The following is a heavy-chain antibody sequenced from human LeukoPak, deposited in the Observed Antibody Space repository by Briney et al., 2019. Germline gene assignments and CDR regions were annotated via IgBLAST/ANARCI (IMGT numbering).Heavy chain of an antibody. CDR2: INHSGST. J-gene: IGHJ6*02. Sequence: SETLSLTCAVSGGSISSSNWWSWVRQPPGKGLEWIGEINHSGSTNYNPSLKSRVTISVDTSKNQFSLKLSSVTAADTAVYYCARGVSYYYGSGSAPAPYGMDVWGQGTTVTVSS. CDR1: GGSISSSNW. D-gene: IGHD3-10*01. V-gene: IGHV4-4*02. CDR3: ARGVSYYYGSGSAPAPYGMDV.